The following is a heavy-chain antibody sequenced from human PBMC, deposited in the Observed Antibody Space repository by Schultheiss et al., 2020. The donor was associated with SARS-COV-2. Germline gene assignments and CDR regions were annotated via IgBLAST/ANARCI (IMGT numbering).Heavy chain of an antibody. D-gene: IGHD1-26*01. J-gene: IGHJ6*02. Sequence: SETLSLTCTVSGGSISSGGYYWSWIRQHPGKGLEWIGYIYHSGSTYYNPSLKSRVSMSLDMSKNQFSLKLSSVTAADTAVYYCAREWWELQSTYYGMDVWGQGTTVTVSS. CDR3: AREWWELQSTYYGMDV. V-gene: IGHV4-31*03. CDR2: IYHSGST. CDR1: GGSISSGGYY.